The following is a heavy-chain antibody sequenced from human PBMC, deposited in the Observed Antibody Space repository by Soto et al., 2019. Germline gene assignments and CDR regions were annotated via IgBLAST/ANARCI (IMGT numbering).Heavy chain of an antibody. CDR1: GFTLSNYG. D-gene: IGHD3-9*01. Sequence: GESLKISCAASGFTLSNYGMTWVRQAPGKGLQWVSTIRGRGGTTYYADSVKGRFTISRDDSRNTLYLQMNSLRVEDTAVYFCAKDVNYDMLAGYYYYWGHGTLVTVSS. V-gene: IGHV3-23*01. CDR3: AKDVNYDMLAGYYYY. CDR2: IRGRGGTT. J-gene: IGHJ4*01.